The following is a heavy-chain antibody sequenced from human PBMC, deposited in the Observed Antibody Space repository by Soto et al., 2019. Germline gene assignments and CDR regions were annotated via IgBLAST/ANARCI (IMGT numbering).Heavy chain of an antibody. J-gene: IGHJ4*02. D-gene: IGHD3-22*01. V-gene: IGHV4-59*01. CDR1: GGSISSYY. Sequence: PSETLSLTCTVSGGSISSYYWSWIRQPPGKXLEWIGYIYYSGSTNYNPSLKSRVTISVDTSKNQFSLKLSSVTAADTAVYYCARSRVYYYDSSGYYYFDYWGQGALVTVSS. CDR2: IYYSGST. CDR3: ARSRVYYYDSSGYYYFDY.